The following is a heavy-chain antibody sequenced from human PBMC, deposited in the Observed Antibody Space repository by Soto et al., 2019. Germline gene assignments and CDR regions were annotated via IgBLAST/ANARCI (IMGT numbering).Heavy chain of an antibody. CDR3: ATGPYSSGWYGY. CDR2: ISYDGSNK. J-gene: IGHJ4*02. V-gene: IGHV3-30*03. Sequence: GGSLRLSCAASGFTFSSYGMHWVRQAPGKGLEWVAVISYDGSNKYYADSVKGRFTISRDNSKNTLYLQMNSLRAEDTAVDYCATGPYSSGWYGYWGQGT. CDR1: GFTFSSYG. D-gene: IGHD6-19*01.